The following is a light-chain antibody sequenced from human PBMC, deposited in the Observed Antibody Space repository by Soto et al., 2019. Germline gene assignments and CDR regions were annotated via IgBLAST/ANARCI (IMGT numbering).Light chain of an antibody. Sequence: EVVLTQSPGTLSSSPGERATLSCRASQSVSSSYLAWYQQKPGQAPRLLIYGASSRATGIPDRFSGSGSGTDFTLTISRLEPEDFAVYYSQQYDRSPRTFGQGTKVEIK. CDR1: QSVSSSY. CDR2: GAS. V-gene: IGKV3-20*01. J-gene: IGKJ1*01. CDR3: QQYDRSPRT.